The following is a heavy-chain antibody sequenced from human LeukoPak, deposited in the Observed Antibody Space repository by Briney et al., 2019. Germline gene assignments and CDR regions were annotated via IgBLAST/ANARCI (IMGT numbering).Heavy chain of an antibody. CDR3: AREWSF. D-gene: IGHD3-10*01. Sequence: PSQTLSLTCTVSGGSINSDNYYWNWIRQPAGKGLEWIGRISSSGTTNYNPSLNSRVTISLDTSKNQFPLMLNSVTAADTAVYYCAREWSFWGQGTKVTVSS. V-gene: IGHV4-61*02. J-gene: IGHJ3*01. CDR2: ISSSGTT. CDR1: GGSINSDNYY.